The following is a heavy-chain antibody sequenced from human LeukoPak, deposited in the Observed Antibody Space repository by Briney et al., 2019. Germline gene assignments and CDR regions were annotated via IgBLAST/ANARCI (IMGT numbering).Heavy chain of an antibody. CDR3: TRAPAPTVD. CDR1: GFTLSRYR. CDR2: ISSSSNYI. V-gene: IGHV3-21*01. D-gene: IGHD1-26*01. Sequence: GGSLRLLCAASGFTLSRYRMNWVRQAPGKGLEWVSSISSSSNYIYYADSVKGRFTISRDNAKNSMYLQVNGLRAEDTAVYYSTRAPAPTVDWGQGTLVTVSS. J-gene: IGHJ4*02.